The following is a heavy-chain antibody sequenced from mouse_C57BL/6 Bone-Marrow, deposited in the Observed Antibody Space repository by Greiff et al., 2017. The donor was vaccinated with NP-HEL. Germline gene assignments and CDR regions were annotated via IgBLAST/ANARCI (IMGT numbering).Heavy chain of an antibody. CDR3: TLYDGYYVTFAY. Sequence: EVKLQESGAELVRPGASVKLSCTASGFNIKDYYMHWVKQRPEQGLEWIGRIDPEDGDTEYAPKFQGKATMTADTSSNTAYLQLSSLTSEDTAVYYCTLYDGYYVTFAYWGQGTLVTVSA. CDR2: IDPEDGDT. CDR1: GFNIKDYY. J-gene: IGHJ3*01. D-gene: IGHD2-3*01. V-gene: IGHV14-1*01.